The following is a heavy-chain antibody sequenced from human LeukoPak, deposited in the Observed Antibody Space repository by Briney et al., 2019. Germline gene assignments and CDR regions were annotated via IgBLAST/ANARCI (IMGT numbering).Heavy chain of an antibody. CDR1: GYTFTSYG. J-gene: IGHJ5*02. V-gene: IGHV1-18*01. D-gene: IGHD3-10*01. Sequence: ASVKVSCKASGYTFTSYGISWVRQAPGQGLEWMGWISAYNGNTHYAQNLQGRVTMTTDTSTSTAYMELKSLRSDDTAVYYCARGGHRRYYTSGSAFDPWGQGTLVTVSS. CDR2: ISAYNGNT. CDR3: ARGGHRRYYTSGSAFDP.